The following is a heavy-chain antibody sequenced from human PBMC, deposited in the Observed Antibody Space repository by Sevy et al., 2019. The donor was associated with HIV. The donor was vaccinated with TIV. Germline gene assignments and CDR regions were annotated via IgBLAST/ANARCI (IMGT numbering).Heavy chain of an antibody. Sequence: GGSLRLSCAASGFTFSSYAMHWVRQAPGKGLEWVAVISYDGSNKYYADSVKGRFTISRDNSKNTLYLQMNSLRAEDTAVYYCARRYCSGGSGYSATGAGGKYYYGMDVWGQGTTVTVSS. V-gene: IGHV3-30*04. CDR1: GFTFSSYA. CDR3: ARRYCSGGSGYSATGAGGKYYYGMDV. J-gene: IGHJ6*02. D-gene: IGHD2-15*01. CDR2: ISYDGSNK.